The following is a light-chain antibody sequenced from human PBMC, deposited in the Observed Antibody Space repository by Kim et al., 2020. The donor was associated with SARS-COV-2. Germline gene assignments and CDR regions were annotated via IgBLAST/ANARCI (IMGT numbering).Light chain of an antibody. CDR1: QSISTY. V-gene: IGKV3-11*01. J-gene: IGKJ4*01. CDR3: QHGSSWPALS. Sequence: EVVLTQSPVTLSLSPGERATLSCRANQSISTYLGWYRQRPGQAPRLLIYDASVRADGTPVRYTGSGSGTDFTLTIDSLGPEDSAVYFCQHGSSWPALSFGGGTKVDIK. CDR2: DAS.